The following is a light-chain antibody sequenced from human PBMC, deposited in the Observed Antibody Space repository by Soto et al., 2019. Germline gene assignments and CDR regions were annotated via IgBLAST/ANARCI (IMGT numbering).Light chain of an antibody. CDR1: QTVDTY. CDR2: DTS. J-gene: IGKJ3*01. CDR3: QQRRNWVS. V-gene: IGKV3-11*01. Sequence: LTQSPAIVSLSPGERATLSCTASQTVDTYIAWYQQRPGQPPRLLIHDTSHRASGVPARFRGSGSGTDFNLTITSLEPEDFAVYFCQQRRNWVSFGPGTRV.